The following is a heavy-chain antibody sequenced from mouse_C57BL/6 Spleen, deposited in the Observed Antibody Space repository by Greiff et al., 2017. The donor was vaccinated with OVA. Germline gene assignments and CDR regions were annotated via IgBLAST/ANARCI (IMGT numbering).Heavy chain of an antibody. V-gene: IGHV1-7*01. CDR3: ARSGYGSSYDYYAMDY. Sequence: QVQLQQSGAELAKPGASVKLSCKASGYTFTSYWMHWVKQRPGQGLEWIGYINPSSGYTKYNQKFKDKATLTADKSSSTAYMQLSRLPYEDSAVYYCARSGYGSSYDYYAMDYWGQGTSVTVSS. CDR2: INPSSGYT. J-gene: IGHJ4*01. D-gene: IGHD1-1*02. CDR1: GYTFTSYW.